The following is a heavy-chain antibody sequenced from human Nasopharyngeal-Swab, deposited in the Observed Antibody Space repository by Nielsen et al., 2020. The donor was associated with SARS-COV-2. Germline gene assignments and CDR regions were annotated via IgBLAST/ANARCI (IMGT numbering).Heavy chain of an antibody. CDR2: FDPEDGET. J-gene: IGHJ4*02. D-gene: IGHD3-3*01. Sequence: WVRQAPGQGLEWMGGFDPEDGETIYAQKFQGRVTMTEDTSTDTAYMEPSSLRSEDTAVYYCATGLPLLRFLEWLLYWGQGTLVTVSS. CDR3: ATGLPLLRFLEWLLY. V-gene: IGHV1-24*01.